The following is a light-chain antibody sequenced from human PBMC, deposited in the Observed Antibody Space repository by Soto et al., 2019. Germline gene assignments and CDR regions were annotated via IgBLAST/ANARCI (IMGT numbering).Light chain of an antibody. J-gene: IGLJ3*02. V-gene: IGLV1-44*01. CDR2: NDN. CDR3: AAWDDTLNGGV. Sequence: QSVLTQPPSESGTPGQRVSISCSGSSSNIGDNPVNWYQHVPGTAPKLLIYNDNRRPSGVPDRFSGSKSGTSASLAISGLQPEDEADYYCAAWDDTLNGGVFGGGTKLTVL. CDR1: SSNIGDNP.